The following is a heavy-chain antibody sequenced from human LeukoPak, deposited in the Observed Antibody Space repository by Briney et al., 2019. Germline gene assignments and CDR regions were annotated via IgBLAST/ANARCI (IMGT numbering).Heavy chain of an antibody. CDR3: ARDRFMVRGVMVGTFDL. J-gene: IGHJ3*01. CDR2: INPNSGGT. D-gene: IGHD3-10*01. CDR1: GYTFTGYY. Sequence: ASVKVSCKASGYTFTGYYMHWVRQAPGQGLEWMGWINPNSGGTNYAQKFQGRVTMTRDTSISTAYMELSRLRSDDTAVYYCARDRFMVRGVMVGTFDLWGQGTMVTVSS. V-gene: IGHV1-2*02.